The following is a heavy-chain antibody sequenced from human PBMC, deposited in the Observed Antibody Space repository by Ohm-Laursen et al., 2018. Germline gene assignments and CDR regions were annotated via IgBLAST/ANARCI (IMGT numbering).Heavy chain of an antibody. J-gene: IGHJ4*02. CDR1: GYTFTGYY. CDR3: ARTPDSSGYYSDY. V-gene: IGHV1-2*02. CDR2: INPNSGGT. Sequence: EASVKVSCKASGYTFTGYYMHWVRQAPGQGLEWMGWINPNSGGTNYAQKFQGRVTMTRDTSISTAYMELSRLRSDDTAVYYCARTPDSSGYYSDYWGQGTLVTVSS. D-gene: IGHD3-22*01.